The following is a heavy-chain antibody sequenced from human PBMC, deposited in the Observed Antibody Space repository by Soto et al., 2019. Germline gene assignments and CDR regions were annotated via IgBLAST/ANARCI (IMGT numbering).Heavy chain of an antibody. CDR1: GFTFSSYS. CDR2: ISSSSSYI. J-gene: IGHJ2*01. D-gene: IGHD4-17*01. CDR3: ARDGYGDYLYWYFDL. V-gene: IGHV3-21*01. Sequence: EVQLVESGGGLVKPGGSLRLSCAASGFTFSSYSMNWVRQAPGKGLEWVSSISSSSSYIYYADSVKGRFTISRDNAKNSLYLQMNSLRAEDTAVYYCARDGYGDYLYWYFDLWGRGTLVTVSS.